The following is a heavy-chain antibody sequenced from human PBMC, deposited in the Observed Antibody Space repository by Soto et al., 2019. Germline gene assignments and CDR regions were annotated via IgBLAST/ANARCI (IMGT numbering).Heavy chain of an antibody. CDR3: ARGLVVPAGIRYYYYGMDV. Sequence: QVQLVQSGAEVKKPGSSVKVSCKASGGTFSNYAISWVRQAPGQGLEWMGGIIPSFNTANYAQKFQGRVTITADKSTSTASMELSSLRSEDTAVYYCARGLVVPAGIRYYYYGMDVWGQGTTVTVSS. D-gene: IGHD2-2*01. CDR2: IIPSFNTA. V-gene: IGHV1-69*06. J-gene: IGHJ6*02. CDR1: GGTFSNYA.